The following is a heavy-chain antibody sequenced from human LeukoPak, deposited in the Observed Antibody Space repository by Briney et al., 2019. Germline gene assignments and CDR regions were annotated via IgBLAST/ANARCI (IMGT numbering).Heavy chain of an antibody. CDR2: ISGSGGST. V-gene: IGHV3-23*01. CDR1: GFTFSSYA. Sequence: GGSLRLSCAASGFTFSSYAMHWVRQAPGKGLEWVSAISGSGGSTYYADSVKGRFTISRDNSKNTLYLQMNSLRAEDTAVYYCAKDTTHYDFWSGYYNNWFDPWGQGTLVTVSS. CDR3: AKDTTHYDFWSGYYNNWFDP. D-gene: IGHD3-3*01. J-gene: IGHJ5*02.